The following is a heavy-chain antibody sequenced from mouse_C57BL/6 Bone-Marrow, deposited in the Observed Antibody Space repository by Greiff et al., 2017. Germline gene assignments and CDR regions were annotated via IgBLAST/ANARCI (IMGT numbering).Heavy chain of an antibody. V-gene: IGHV14-4*01. CDR2: IDPENGDT. D-gene: IGHD1-1*02. CDR3: TTGGNFDY. J-gene: IGHJ2*01. Sequence: VQLKQSGAELVRPGASVKLSCTASGFNIKDDYMHWVKQRPEQGLEWIGWIDPENGDTEYASKFQGKATITADTSTNTAYLQLSSLTSEDTAVYYCTTGGNFDYWGQGTTLTVSS. CDR1: GFNIKDDY.